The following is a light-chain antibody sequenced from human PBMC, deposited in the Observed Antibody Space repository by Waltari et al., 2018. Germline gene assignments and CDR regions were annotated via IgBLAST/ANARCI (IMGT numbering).Light chain of an antibody. CDR2: GAS. CDR3: QQYKNWPPVT. Sequence: EIVMTQSPATLSVSPGERATLSCRASQRVSSHLAWYQQKPGQAPSLLIYGASTRSTGIPARFSGSGSGTEFTPTISSLQSEDCALYYCQQYKNWPPVTFGGGTKVEIK. CDR1: QRVSSH. V-gene: IGKV3-15*01. J-gene: IGKJ4*01.